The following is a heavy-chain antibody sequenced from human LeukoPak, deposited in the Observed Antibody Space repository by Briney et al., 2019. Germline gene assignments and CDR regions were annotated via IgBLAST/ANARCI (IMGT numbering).Heavy chain of an antibody. V-gene: IGHV3-23*01. J-gene: IGHJ4*01. CDR3: AKGIYSSGWSYFDY. CDR2: LSGSGITT. CDR1: GFTFSNPA. D-gene: IGHD6-19*01. Sequence: GGSLRLSCAASGFTFSNPAMRWVRQAPGKGLEWVSTLSGSGITTYYADSVKGRFTISRDNSKNTLYLQMNSLRAEDTAVYYCAKGIYSSGWSYFDYWGHGTLVTVSS.